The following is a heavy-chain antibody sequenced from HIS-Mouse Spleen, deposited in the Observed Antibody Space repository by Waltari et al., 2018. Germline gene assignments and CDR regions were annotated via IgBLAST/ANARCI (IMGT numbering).Heavy chain of an antibody. Sequence: QLQLQESGPGLVKPSETLSLTCTVPGGSLSSSSYYWGWIRQPPGKGLEWIGSIYYSGSTYYNPSLKSRVTISVDTSKNQFSLKLSSVTAADTAVYYCARSPISPRAVNWFDPWGQGTLVTVSS. V-gene: IGHV4-39*01. J-gene: IGHJ5*02. CDR2: IYYSGST. D-gene: IGHD3-9*01. CDR3: ARSPISPRAVNWFDP. CDR1: GGSLSSSSYY.